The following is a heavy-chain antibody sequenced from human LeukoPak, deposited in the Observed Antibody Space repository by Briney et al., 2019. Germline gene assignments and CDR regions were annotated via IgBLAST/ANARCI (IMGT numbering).Heavy chain of an antibody. CDR1: GFSFSDYY. D-gene: IGHD1-26*01. Sequence: PGGSLRLSCVASGFSFSDYYMSWIRQAPGKGLEWVSYISSSGSHTNYADSVTGRFTISRNNAKKSLHLQMNIRADDDTVVYYCARHPDGSLSLDYWGQGTLVTVSS. J-gene: IGHJ4*02. CDR3: ARHPDGSLSLDY. CDR2: ISSSGSHT. V-gene: IGHV3-11*03.